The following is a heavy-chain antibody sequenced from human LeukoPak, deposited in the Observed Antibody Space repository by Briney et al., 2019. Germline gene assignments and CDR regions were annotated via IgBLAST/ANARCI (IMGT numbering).Heavy chain of an antibody. CDR2: IRHDGNAK. CDR3: ATSHDSAGND. Sequence: PGGSLRLSCAASGFAFSDSWMSRVRQAPGKGLEWVANIRHDGNAKNYVPSVRGRFTISRDNAKNSLYLQMNSLTVEDTAVYYCATSHDSAGNDWGQGTLVTVSS. J-gene: IGHJ4*02. CDR1: GFAFSDSW. V-gene: IGHV3-7*01. D-gene: IGHD2-15*01.